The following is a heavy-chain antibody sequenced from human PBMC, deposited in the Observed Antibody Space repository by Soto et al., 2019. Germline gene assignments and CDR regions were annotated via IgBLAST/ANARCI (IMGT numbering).Heavy chain of an antibody. J-gene: IGHJ5*02. CDR3: ARALVVTAIIVPENWFDP. V-gene: IGHV1-69*13. CDR1: GGTFSSYA. CDR2: IIPIFGTA. D-gene: IGHD2-21*02. Sequence: SVKVSCKASGGTFSSYAISWLRQSAGQGLEWMGGIIPIFGTANYAQKFQGRVTITADESTSTAYMELSSLRSEDTAVYYCARALVVTAIIVPENWFDPWGQGTLVTVSS.